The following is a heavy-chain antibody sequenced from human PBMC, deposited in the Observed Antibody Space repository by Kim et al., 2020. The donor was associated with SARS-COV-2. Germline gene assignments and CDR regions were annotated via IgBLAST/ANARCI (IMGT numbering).Heavy chain of an antibody. D-gene: IGHD4-4*01. J-gene: IGHJ4*02. CDR3: AHRQYSSRVFDY. Sequence: RYSPSLKSRLTIPKDTSKNQVVLTMTNMDPVDTATYYCAHRQYSSRVFDYWGQGTLVTVSS. V-gene: IGHV2-5*01.